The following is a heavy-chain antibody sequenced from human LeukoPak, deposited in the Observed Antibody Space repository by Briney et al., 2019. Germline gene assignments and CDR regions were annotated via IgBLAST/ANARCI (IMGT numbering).Heavy chain of an antibody. CDR3: ARGGVPTYYYDSSGYYYYFDY. J-gene: IGHJ4*02. CDR2: IYYSGST. D-gene: IGHD3-22*01. V-gene: IGHV4-31*03. Sequence: SQTLSLTCTVSGGSISSGGYYWSWIRQHPGKGLEWIGYIYYSGSTYYNPSLKSRVTISVDTSKNQFSLKLSSVTAADTAVYYCARGGVPTYYYDSSGYYYYFDYWGQGTLVTVSS. CDR1: GGSISSGGYY.